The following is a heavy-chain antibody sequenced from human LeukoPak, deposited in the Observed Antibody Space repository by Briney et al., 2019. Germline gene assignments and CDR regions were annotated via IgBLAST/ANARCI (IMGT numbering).Heavy chain of an antibody. D-gene: IGHD6-13*01. CDR1: GFTVSSNY. Sequence: GGSLRLSCAASGFTVSSNYMSWVRQAPGKGLEWVANIKQDGSEKYYVDSVKGRFTISRDNAKNSLYLQMNSLRAEDTAVYYCARDKGGEGGAAAGTFPYYFDYWGQGTLVTVSS. CDR2: IKQDGSEK. V-gene: IGHV3-7*01. J-gene: IGHJ4*02. CDR3: ARDKGGEGGAAAGTFPYYFDY.